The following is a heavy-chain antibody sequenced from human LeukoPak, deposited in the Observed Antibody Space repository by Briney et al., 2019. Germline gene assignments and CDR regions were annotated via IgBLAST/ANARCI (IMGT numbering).Heavy chain of an antibody. Sequence: PGGSLRLSCAASGFTFSTEWMGWVRQAPGKGLEWVAFIRYDGSNKYYADSVKGRFTISRDNSKNTLYLQMNSLRAEDTAVYYCAKGWFGEFDYWGQGTLVTVSS. CDR1: GFTFSTEW. CDR3: AKGWFGEFDY. J-gene: IGHJ4*02. V-gene: IGHV3-30*02. CDR2: IRYDGSNK. D-gene: IGHD3-10*01.